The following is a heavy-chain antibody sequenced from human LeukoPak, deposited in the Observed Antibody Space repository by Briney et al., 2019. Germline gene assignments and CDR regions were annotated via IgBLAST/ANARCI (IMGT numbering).Heavy chain of an antibody. CDR2: IDIPGNT. Sequence: GGSLRLSCAASGFTLSSYDMHWVRQVTGKGLEWVSGIDIPGNTYYPDSVKGRFTMSRESAKNSLYLQMNSLRAGDTAVYYCARAVAGTHWFDPWGQGTLVTVSS. D-gene: IGHD6-19*01. CDR3: ARAVAGTHWFDP. J-gene: IGHJ5*02. CDR1: GFTLSSYD. V-gene: IGHV3-13*01.